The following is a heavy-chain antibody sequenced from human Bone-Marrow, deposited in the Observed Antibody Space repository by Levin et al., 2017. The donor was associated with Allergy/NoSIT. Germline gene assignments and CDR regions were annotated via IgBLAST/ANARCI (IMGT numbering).Heavy chain of an antibody. CDR1: GGSISSSSYY. CDR2: IFYSGST. D-gene: IGHD1-14*01. J-gene: IGHJ3*02. Sequence: PSETLSLTCTVSGGSISSSSYYWAWIRQPPGKGLEWIGNIFYSGSTHYNPSLQSRVTISADTSKNQFSLKLSSLTAADTAVYYCVRRAGNYAVDMWGQGSMVTVSP. CDR3: VRRAGNYAVDM. V-gene: IGHV4-39*01.